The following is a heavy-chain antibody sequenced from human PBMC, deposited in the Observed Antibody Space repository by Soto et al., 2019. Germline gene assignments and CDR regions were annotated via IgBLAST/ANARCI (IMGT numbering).Heavy chain of an antibody. J-gene: IGHJ6*03. CDR3: AAAGSLYFYYYMDV. CDR2: VYDSGLT. V-gene: IGHV4-59*08. Sequence: QVQLQESGPGLVKPSETLSLTCTVSGGSITGYSWSWIRQPPGKGLEWLGYVYDSGLTNYNPSLKSRVSMALNMSKKQFSLQLSSLTAADTAVYYCAAAGSLYFYYYMDVWGKGTTVTVSS. CDR1: GGSITGYS. D-gene: IGHD6-13*01.